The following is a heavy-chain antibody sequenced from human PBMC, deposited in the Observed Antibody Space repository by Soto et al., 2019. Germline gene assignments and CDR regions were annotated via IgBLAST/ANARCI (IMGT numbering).Heavy chain of an antibody. V-gene: IGHV4-59*11. CDR1: GASXXXHY. D-gene: IGHD3-22*01. CDR2: IYYSGNT. Sequence: SGPGVVKPSETLSXTCTVSGASXXXHYWSWIRQPPGKGLEWIGYIYYSGNTNYNPSLQSRVTISVDTSKNQFSLKLSSVTAADTAVYYCAREDNSGYYYFDYWGQGTLVTVSS. J-gene: IGHJ4*02. CDR3: AREDNSGYYYFDY.